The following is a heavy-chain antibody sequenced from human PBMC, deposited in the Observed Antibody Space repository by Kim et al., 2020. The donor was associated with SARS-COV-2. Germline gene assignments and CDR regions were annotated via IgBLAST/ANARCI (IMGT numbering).Heavy chain of an antibody. V-gene: IGHV3-9*01. CDR2: ISWDSGRL. J-gene: IGHJ5*01. Sequence: GGSLRLSCTVSGFTLGDYVMHWVRQSPGKGLEWISAISWDSGRLDYADSAKGRFTISRDNAKNSLYLQLNSLRDEDTAVYYCAPEVNDYVDDLRHYNVDS. CDR3: APEVNDYVDDLRHYNVDS. D-gene: IGHD4-17*01. CDR1: GFTLGDYV.